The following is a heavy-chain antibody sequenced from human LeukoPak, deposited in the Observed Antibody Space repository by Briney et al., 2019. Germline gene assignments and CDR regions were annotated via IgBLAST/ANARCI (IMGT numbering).Heavy chain of an antibody. J-gene: IGHJ4*02. D-gene: IGHD3-9*01. Sequence: GRSLRLSCAASGFTFSSYGMHWVRQAPGQGLEWVAVISYDGSNKYYADSVKGRFTISRDNSKNTLYLQMNSLRAEDTAVYYCAKDVLRYFDWLPPDYWGQGTLVTVSS. CDR1: GFTFSSYG. CDR2: ISYDGSNK. V-gene: IGHV3-30*18. CDR3: AKDVLRYFDWLPPDY.